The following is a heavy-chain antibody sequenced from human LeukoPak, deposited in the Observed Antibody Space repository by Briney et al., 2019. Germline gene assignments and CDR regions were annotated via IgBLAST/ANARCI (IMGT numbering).Heavy chain of an antibody. CDR2: ISSSSSYI. Sequence: PGGSLRLSCAASGFTFSSYSMNWVRQAPGKGLEWVSSISSSSSYIYYADSVKGRFTISRDNAKNSLYLQMNSLRAEDTAVYYCAIIVATIVEREHFDYWGQGTLVTVSS. V-gene: IGHV3-21*01. D-gene: IGHD5-12*01. CDR3: AIIVATIVEREHFDY. CDR1: GFTFSSYS. J-gene: IGHJ4*02.